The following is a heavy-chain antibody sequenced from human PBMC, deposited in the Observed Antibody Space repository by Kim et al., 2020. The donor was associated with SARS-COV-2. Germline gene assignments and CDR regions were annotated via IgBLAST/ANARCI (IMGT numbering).Heavy chain of an antibody. CDR1: GGSISSSSYY. V-gene: IGHV4-39*01. D-gene: IGHD1-26*01. Sequence: SETLSLTCTVSGGSISSSSYYWGWIRQPPGKGLEWIGSIYYSGSTYYNPSLKSRVTISVDTSKNQFSLKLSSVTAADTAVYYCARHWGLQWEFDYWGQGTLVTVSS. CDR2: IYYSGST. CDR3: ARHWGLQWEFDY. J-gene: IGHJ4*02.